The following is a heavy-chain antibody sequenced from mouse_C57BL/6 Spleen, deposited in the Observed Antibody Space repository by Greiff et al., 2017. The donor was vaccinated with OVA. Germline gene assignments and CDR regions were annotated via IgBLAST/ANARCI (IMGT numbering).Heavy chain of an antibody. J-gene: IGHJ4*01. CDR1: GFTFSSYA. CDR3: ARDSNYGYY. D-gene: IGHD2-5*01. Sequence: EVQRVESGGGLVKPGGSLKLSCAASGFTFSSYAMSWVRQTPEKRLEWVATISDGGSYTYYPDNVKGRFTISRDNAKNNLYLQMSHLKSEDTAMYYCARDSNYGYYWGQGTSVTVSS. V-gene: IGHV5-4*01. CDR2: ISDGGSYT.